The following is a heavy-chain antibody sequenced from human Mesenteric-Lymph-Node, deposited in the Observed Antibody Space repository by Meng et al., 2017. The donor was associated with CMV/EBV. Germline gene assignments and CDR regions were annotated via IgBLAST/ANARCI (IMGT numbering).Heavy chain of an antibody. CDR1: GFTFSSYS. J-gene: IGHJ6*02. Sequence: GGSLRLSCAASGFTFSSYSMNWVRQAPGKGLEWVSVIYSGGSTYYADSVKGRFTISRDNSKNTLYLQMSSLRAEDTALYYCATRYCGSTSCYTPYGMDVWGQGTTVTVSS. D-gene: IGHD2-2*02. CDR2: IYSGGST. V-gene: IGHV3-66*02. CDR3: ATRYCGSTSCYTPYGMDV.